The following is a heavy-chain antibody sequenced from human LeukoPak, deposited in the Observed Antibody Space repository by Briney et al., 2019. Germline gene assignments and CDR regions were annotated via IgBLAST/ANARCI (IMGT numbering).Heavy chain of an antibody. D-gene: IGHD3-3*01. V-gene: IGHV1-18*01. CDR1: GYTFTSYG. Sequence: ASVKVSCKASGYTFTSYGISWVRQAPGQGLEWMGWISAYNGKTNYAQKLQGRVTMTTDKSTSTAYMELRSLRSDDTAVYYRAGVVYGFWSGYYIDYWGQGTLVTVSS. CDR2: ISAYNGKT. J-gene: IGHJ4*02. CDR3: AGVVYGFWSGYYIDY.